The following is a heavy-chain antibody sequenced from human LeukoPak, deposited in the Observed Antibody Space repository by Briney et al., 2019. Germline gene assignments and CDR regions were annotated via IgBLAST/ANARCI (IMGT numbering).Heavy chain of an antibody. J-gene: IGHJ6*03. Sequence: PSETLSLTCAVYGGSFSGYYWSWILQPPGKGLEWIGEINHSGSTNYNPSLKSRVTISVDTSKNQFSLKLSSVTAADTAVYYCARRPIYVWGSYRSYYYYYYMDVWGKGTTVTISS. D-gene: IGHD3-16*02. CDR1: GGSFSGYY. CDR3: ARRPIYVWGSYRSYYYYYYMDV. V-gene: IGHV4-34*01. CDR2: INHSGST.